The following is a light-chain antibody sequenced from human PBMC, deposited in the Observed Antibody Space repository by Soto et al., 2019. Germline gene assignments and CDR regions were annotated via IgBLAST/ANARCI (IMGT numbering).Light chain of an antibody. CDR2: EAS. J-gene: IGKJ1*01. CDR3: QQYNSYLT. CDR1: QSISNW. V-gene: IGKV1-5*01. Sequence: DIQMTQSPSTLSASVGDRVTITCRASQSISNWLAWYQQQPGKAPKLLIYEASTLNSGVPSRFSGIASGTEFTLTISRLQADDFATYYGQQYNSYLTFGQGTKVEVE.